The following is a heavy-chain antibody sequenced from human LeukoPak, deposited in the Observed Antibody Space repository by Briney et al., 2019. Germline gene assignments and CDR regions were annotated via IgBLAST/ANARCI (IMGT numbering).Heavy chain of an antibody. CDR2: IKGDGGEK. CDR1: GFTFSSYG. J-gene: IGHJ4*02. CDR3: DTMALSSWFDY. V-gene: IGHV3-7*01. D-gene: IGHD6-13*01. Sequence: GGSLRLSCAASGFTFSSYGMSWVRQAPGKGLEWVSNIKGDGGEKHYADSVKGRFTISRDNAKNPLDREMNSLRAEETAVYVCDTMALSSWFDYWGQGTLVTVSS.